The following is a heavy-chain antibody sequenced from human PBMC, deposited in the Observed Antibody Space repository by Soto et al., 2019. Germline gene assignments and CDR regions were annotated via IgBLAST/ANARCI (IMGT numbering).Heavy chain of an antibody. Sequence: ETLSLTCNVSGGSISDFYWSWIRQSPGKRLEWIGYLYYTGSTNYNPALKSRVTISLDTSKNQFSLKVRSVTAADTGVYYCAKWARESGDYYYYGVDVWGQGTTVTVSS. D-gene: IGHD3-10*01. CDR1: GGSISDFY. J-gene: IGHJ6*01. CDR2: LYYTGST. CDR3: AKWARESGDYYYYGVDV. V-gene: IGHV4-59*13.